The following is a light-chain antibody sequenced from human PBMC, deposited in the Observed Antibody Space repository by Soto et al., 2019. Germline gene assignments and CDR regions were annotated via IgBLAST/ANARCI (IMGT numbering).Light chain of an antibody. Sequence: QPVVTQPPSASVPPGQRVTISCSGSSATVASNSVDWYQQLPGTDPTLPITAHHQRPLWVTDRFSASRSGTSASRAISGLEPGDEGICSCAGWGDKEDGPGVFGGGTKLTVL. CDR2: AHH. CDR3: AGWGDKEDGPGV. CDR1: SATVASNS. J-gene: IGLJ3*02. V-gene: IGLV1-44*01.